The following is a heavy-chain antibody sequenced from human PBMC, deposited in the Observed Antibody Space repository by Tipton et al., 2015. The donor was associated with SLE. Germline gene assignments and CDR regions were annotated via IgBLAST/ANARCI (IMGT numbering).Heavy chain of an antibody. CDR3: ARAPRGGSYSGAFDY. Sequence: GLVKPSETLSLTCAVYGGSFSGYYWSWIRQPPGKGLEWIGEITHYGSTNYNPSLKSRVTISVDTSKNLFSLKLSSVTAADTAVYYCARAPRGGSYSGAFDYWGQGTLVTVSS. V-gene: IGHV4-34*01. J-gene: IGHJ4*02. D-gene: IGHD1-26*01. CDR2: ITHYGST. CDR1: GGSFSGYY.